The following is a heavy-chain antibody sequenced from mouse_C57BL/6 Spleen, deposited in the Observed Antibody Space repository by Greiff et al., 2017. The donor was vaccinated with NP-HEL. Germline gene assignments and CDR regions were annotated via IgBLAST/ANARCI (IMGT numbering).Heavy chain of an antibody. D-gene: IGHD1-3*01. J-gene: IGHJ3*01. CDR2: INPSNGGT. CDR1: GYTFTSYW. Sequence: QVQLQQSGPELVKPGASVKLSCKASGYTFTSYWMHWVKQRPGQGLEWIGIINPSNGGTNYNEKFKSKATLTVDKSSSTAYMQLSSLASEDSAVYYSAESGAHAWFAYWGQGTLVTVSA. V-gene: IGHV1-53*01. CDR3: AESGAHAWFAY.